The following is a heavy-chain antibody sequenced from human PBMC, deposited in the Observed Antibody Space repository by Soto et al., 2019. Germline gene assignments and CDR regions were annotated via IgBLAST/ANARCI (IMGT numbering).Heavy chain of an antibody. J-gene: IGHJ6*02. CDR1: GGSISSGGYY. V-gene: IGHV4-31*02. Sequence: QVQLQESGPGLVKPSQTLSLTCSVSGGSISSGGYYWSWIRQPPGKGLEWIGYIYYSANTHYNPSLKGRVSISADTSKNQFSLNLSSVTAADTAVYHCARSGGNSYYYGMDVWGQGTTVTVSS. CDR3: ARSGGNSYYYGMDV. CDR2: IYYSANT. D-gene: IGHD3-16*01.